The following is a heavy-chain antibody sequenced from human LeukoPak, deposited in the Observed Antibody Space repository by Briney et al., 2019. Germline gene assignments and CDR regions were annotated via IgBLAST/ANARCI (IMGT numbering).Heavy chain of an antibody. Sequence: SETLSLTCALYGGSFSGYYWSWIRQPPGKGLEWIGEIVHSGNTKYNPSLKSRVTILVDTSKNQFSLNLTSVTAADTAVYYCARARREGAFDIWGQGTMVTVSS. CDR3: ARARREGAFDI. CDR1: GGSFSGYY. J-gene: IGHJ3*02. V-gene: IGHV4-34*12. D-gene: IGHD1-1*01. CDR2: IVHSGNT.